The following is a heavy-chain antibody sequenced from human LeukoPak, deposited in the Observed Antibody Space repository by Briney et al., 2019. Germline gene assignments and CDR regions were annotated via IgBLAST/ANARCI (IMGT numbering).Heavy chain of an antibody. CDR2: MNPNSGNT. D-gene: IGHD1-26*01. CDR1: GYTFTSYD. J-gene: IGHJ4*02. CDR3: ARRLVGATSPYYFDY. Sequence: ASVKVACKASGYTFTSYDINWMRQATGQGLEWMGWMNPNSGNTGYAQKFQGRGTMTRNTSISTAYMELSSLRSEDTAVYYCARRLVGATSPYYFDYWGQGTLVTVSS. V-gene: IGHV1-8*01.